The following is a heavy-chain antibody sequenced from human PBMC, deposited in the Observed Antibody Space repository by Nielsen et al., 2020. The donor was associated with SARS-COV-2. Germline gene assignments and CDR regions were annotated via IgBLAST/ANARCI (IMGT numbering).Heavy chain of an antibody. V-gene: IGHV3-9*01. CDR1: GFTFDDYA. D-gene: IGHD6-13*01. CDR2: ITWNSGRK. CDR3: AKLAAADHDAFDI. J-gene: IGHJ3*02. Sequence: SLKISCAASGFTFDDYAMHWVRQVPGKGLEWVSGITWNSGRKAYGDSVKGRFTISRDNATNSLYLQMNSLRPEDTALYYCAKLAAADHDAFDIWGQGTMVTISS.